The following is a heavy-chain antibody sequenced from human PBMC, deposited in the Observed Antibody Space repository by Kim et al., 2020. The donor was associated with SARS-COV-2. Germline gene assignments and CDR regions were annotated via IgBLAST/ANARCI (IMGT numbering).Heavy chain of an antibody. D-gene: IGHD6-19*01. CDR1: GFTFSSYA. V-gene: IGHV3-23*01. CDR3: AKDRFRTYSSGRYSWYFAL. CDR2: ILGSGGST. J-gene: IGHJ2*01. Sequence: GGSLRLSCAASGFTFSSYAMSWVRQAPGKGLEWVSAILGSGGSTYYADSVKGRFTISRDNSKNTLYLQMNSLRAEDTAVYYCAKDRFRTYSSGRYSWYFALGGRGTPVTVSS.